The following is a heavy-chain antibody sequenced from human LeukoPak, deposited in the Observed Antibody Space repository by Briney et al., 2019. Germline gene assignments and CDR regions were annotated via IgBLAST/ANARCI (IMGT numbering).Heavy chain of an antibody. D-gene: IGHD6-13*01. J-gene: IGHJ4*02. CDR3: ARGNQQQNFDY. V-gene: IGHV4-31*03. CDR2: IYYSGST. Sequence: SETLSLTCTVSGGSISSGGYYWSWIRQHPGKGLEWIGYIYYSGSTYYNPSLKSRVTISVDTSKNQFSLKLSSVTAADTAVYYCARGNQQQNFDYWGQGTLVTVSP. CDR1: GGSISSGGYY.